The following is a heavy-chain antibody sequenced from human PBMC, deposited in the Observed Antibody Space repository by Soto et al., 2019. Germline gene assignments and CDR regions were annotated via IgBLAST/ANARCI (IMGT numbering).Heavy chain of an antibody. J-gene: IGHJ4*02. CDR3: ATGGYCSSTSCFYFDY. Sequence: PSETLSLTCAVYGGSFSGYYWSWIRQPPGKGLEWIGEINHSGSTNYNPSLKRRVTISVDTSKNQFSLKLSSVTAADTAVYYCATGGYCSSTSCFYFDYWGQGTLVTVSS. D-gene: IGHD2-2*01. V-gene: IGHV4-34*01. CDR1: GGSFSGYY. CDR2: INHSGST.